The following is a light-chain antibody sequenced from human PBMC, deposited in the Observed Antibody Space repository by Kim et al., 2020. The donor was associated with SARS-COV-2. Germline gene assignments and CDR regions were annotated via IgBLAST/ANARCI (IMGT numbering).Light chain of an antibody. J-gene: IGKJ1*01. V-gene: IGKV3-20*01. CDR2: GAS. CDR1: QSLSINY. CDR3: QQYGSSPWT. Sequence: SPGKRATLSCRASQSLSINYLAWYQQTPGQAPRLVIYGASSRAAGIPDRFSGSGSGTDFTLTISRLEPDDFAVYYCQQYGSSPWTFGPGTKVDIK.